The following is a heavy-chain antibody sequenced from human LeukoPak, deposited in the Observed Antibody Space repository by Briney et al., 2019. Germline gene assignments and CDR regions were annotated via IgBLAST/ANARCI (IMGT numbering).Heavy chain of an antibody. CDR3: ARDRRHAYPFYFDF. CDR1: GGSISSSTYY. Sequence: SETLSLTCTVSGGSISSSTYYWGWIRQPPGKGLKWIGTIYYSGSTYYNPSLESRVTISVDTSKNQFSLKLSSVTAADTAVYYCARDRRHAYPFYFDFWGQGSLVTVSS. CDR2: IYYSGST. D-gene: IGHD2-2*01. J-gene: IGHJ4*02. V-gene: IGHV4-39*07.